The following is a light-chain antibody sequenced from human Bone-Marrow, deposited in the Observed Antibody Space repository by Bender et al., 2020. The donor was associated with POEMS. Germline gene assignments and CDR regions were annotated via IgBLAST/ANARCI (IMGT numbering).Light chain of an antibody. Sequence: QSVLTQPPSASGTPGQRVTISCSGSSSNIGTNPVTWYQQLPGTAPKLLIYINNQRPSGVPDRFSGSKSGTSASLAISGLQSEDEDDYYCAAWEDSLNGWVFGGGTKLTVL. CDR2: INN. V-gene: IGLV1-44*01. CDR1: SSNIGTNP. CDR3: AAWEDSLNGWV. J-gene: IGLJ3*02.